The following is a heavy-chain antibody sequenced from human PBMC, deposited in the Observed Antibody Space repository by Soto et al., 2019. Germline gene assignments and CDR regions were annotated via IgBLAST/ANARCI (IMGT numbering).Heavy chain of an antibody. D-gene: IGHD2-2*01. CDR3: ARAPIVVVPVATLFGAFDI. Sequence: SETLSLTCAVYGGSFSGYYWSWLRQPPGKGLEWIGEINHSGSTNYNPSLKSRVTISVDTSKNQFSLKVTSVTAADTAVYYCARAPIVVVPVATLFGAFDIWGRGTMVT. J-gene: IGHJ3*02. V-gene: IGHV4-34*01. CDR1: GGSFSGYY. CDR2: INHSGST.